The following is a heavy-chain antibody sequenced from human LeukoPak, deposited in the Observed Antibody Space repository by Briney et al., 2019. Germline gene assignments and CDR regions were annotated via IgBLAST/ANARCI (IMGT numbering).Heavy chain of an antibody. Sequence: GGSLRLSCAASGFTLSDYYMTWIGQAPGKGLEWVSYISSSSSYTNYADSVKGRFTISRDNGKNSLYLQMNNLRAEDTAVYYCARRGLMVRGDDYWGQGTLVTVSS. V-gene: IGHV3-11*06. CDR1: GFTLSDYY. CDR2: ISSSSSYT. D-gene: IGHD3-10*01. J-gene: IGHJ4*02. CDR3: ARRGLMVRGDDY.